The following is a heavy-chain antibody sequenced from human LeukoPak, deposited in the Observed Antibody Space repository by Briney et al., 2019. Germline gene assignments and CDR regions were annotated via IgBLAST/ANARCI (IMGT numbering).Heavy chain of an antibody. CDR3: ARGKNPLEVSLGY. CDR2: VYYSGST. D-gene: IGHD7-27*01. Sequence: PSETLSLTCTVSGGSISTYHWSWIRQPPGKGPEWIGYVYYSGSTDYSPSLKSRVTISVDTSKNQFSLKLSSVTAADTAVYYCARGKNPLEVSLGYWGQGTLVTVSS. V-gene: IGHV4-59*01. J-gene: IGHJ4*02. CDR1: GGSISTYH.